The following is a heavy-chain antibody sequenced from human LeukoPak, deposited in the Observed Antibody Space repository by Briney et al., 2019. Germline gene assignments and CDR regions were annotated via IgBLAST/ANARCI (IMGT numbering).Heavy chain of an antibody. CDR2: INTSGGST. V-gene: IGHV3-23*01. CDR1: GFTFSSYG. J-gene: IGHJ6*03. Sequence: GGSLRLSCAASGFTFSSYGMSWVRQAPGKGLEWVSAINTSGGSTYYADSVKGRFTISRDNSKNTLYLQMNSLRAEDTAIYYCAKNGDRGAYCSGGSCYPYFYYYMDVWGKGTTVTVSS. CDR3: AKNGDRGAYCSGGSCYPYFYYYMDV. D-gene: IGHD2-15*01.